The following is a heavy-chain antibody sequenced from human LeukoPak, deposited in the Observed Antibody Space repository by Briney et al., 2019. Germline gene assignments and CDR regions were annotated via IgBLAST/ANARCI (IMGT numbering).Heavy chain of an antibody. CDR1: GFTFSSYA. Sequence: GGSLGLSCAASGFTFSSYAMSWVRQAPGKGLEWVSAISGSGGSTYYADSVKGRFTISRDNSKNTLYLQMNSLRAEDTAVYYCAKDPRAIAPAGTDEYFQHWAQGPLVTVS. CDR2: ISGSGGST. CDR3: AKDPRAIAPAGTDEYFQH. V-gene: IGHV3-23*01. D-gene: IGHD6-13*01. J-gene: IGHJ1*01.